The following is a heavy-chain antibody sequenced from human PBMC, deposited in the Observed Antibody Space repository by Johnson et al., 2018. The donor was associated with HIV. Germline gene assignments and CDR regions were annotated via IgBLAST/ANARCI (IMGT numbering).Heavy chain of an antibody. J-gene: IGHJ3*02. CDR2: ISSSGSTI. CDR3: AKDRGAARAFDAFDI. CDR1: GFTFSDYY. D-gene: IGHD6-6*01. V-gene: IGHV3-11*04. Sequence: QVQLVESGGGLVKPGGSLRLSCAASGFTFSDYYMSWIRQAPGKGLEWVSYISSSGSTIYYADSVKGRFTISRDNSKNTLYLQMNSLRAEDTAVYYCAKDRGAARAFDAFDIWGQGTMVTVSS.